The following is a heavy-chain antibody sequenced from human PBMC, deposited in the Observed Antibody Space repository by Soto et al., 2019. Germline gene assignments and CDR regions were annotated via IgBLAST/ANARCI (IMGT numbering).Heavy chain of an antibody. CDR1: GGSISSYY. V-gene: IGHV4-59*12. D-gene: IGHD6-13*01. CDR2: IYYSGRT. CDR3: PRVGAAAGRKRGWFDP. J-gene: IGHJ5*02. Sequence: PSETLSLTCTVSGGSISSYYWSWIRQPPGKGLEWIGYIYYSGRTNYNPSLKSRVTISVDTSKNQFSLKLSSVTAADTAVYYCPRVGAAAGRKRGWFDPWGQGTLVTVSS.